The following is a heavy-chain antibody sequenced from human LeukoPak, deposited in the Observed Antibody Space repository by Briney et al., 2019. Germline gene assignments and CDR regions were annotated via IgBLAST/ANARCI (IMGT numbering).Heavy chain of an antibody. Sequence: ASVKVSCKVSGYTLTELSMHWVRQAPGKGLEWMGGFDPEDGETIYAQKFQGRVTMTEDTSTDTAYMELSSLRSEDTAVYYCARGLKSSVYYDFWSGYYTVNWFDPWGQGTLSPSPQ. CDR2: FDPEDGET. CDR3: ARGLKSSVYYDFWSGYYTVNWFDP. J-gene: IGHJ5*02. V-gene: IGHV1-24*01. D-gene: IGHD3-3*01. CDR1: GYTLTELS.